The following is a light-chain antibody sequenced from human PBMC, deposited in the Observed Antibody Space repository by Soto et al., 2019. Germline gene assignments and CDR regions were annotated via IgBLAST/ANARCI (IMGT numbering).Light chain of an antibody. Sequence: DIQMTQSPSSLSASVGDRVTITCQSSQDISNYLNWYQQKPVKAPKLLIYDASNCETGVPSRFSGSGAGTDFTFTISSLQPQDMATYYCQQYDNLPITFGQGTRLEIK. J-gene: IGKJ5*01. V-gene: IGKV1-33*01. CDR3: QQYDNLPIT. CDR1: QDISNY. CDR2: DAS.